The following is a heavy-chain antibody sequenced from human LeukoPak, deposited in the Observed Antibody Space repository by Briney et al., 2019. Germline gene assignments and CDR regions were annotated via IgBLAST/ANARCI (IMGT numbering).Heavy chain of an antibody. CDR2: IYSGGST. J-gene: IGHJ3*02. V-gene: IGHV3-53*01. Sequence: GRSLRLSCAASGFTFSSYAMPWVRQAPGKGLEWVSVIYSGGSTYYADSVKGRFAISRDNSKNTLYLQMNSLRAEDTAVYYCARDDYYGSGSDIWGQGTMVTVSS. CDR1: GFTFSSYA. D-gene: IGHD3-10*01. CDR3: ARDDYYGSGSDI.